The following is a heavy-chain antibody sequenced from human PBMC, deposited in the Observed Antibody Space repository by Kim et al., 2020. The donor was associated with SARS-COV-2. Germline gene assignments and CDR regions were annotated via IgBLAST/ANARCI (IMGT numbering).Heavy chain of an antibody. Sequence: SETLSLSCSVSGDSIDDSTSYWGWVRQPPGKGLEWIGSLHYRGSTFYNPSLNSRVTISVDTSKNHFSLKLNSVTAADTAVYYCARHRYSNSGSYFPSFFDHWGQGTPVTVSS. D-gene: IGHD1-26*01. CDR3: ARHRYSNSGSYFPSFFDH. CDR1: GDSIDDSTSY. V-gene: IGHV4-39*01. J-gene: IGHJ4*02. CDR2: LHYRGST.